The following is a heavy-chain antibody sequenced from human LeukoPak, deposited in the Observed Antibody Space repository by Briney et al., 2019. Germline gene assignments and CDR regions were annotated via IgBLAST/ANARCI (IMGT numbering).Heavy chain of an antibody. J-gene: IGHJ4*02. D-gene: IGHD4-11*01. CDR3: ARWMTTVITPDY. V-gene: IGHV1-2*02. CDR2: INPNSGGT. CDR1: GYTFNDYY. Sequence: ASVKVSCKASGYTFNDYYLHWVRQAPGQGLEWMGWINPNSGGTNYAQKFQGRVTMTRDTSISTAYMELSRLRSDDTAVYYCARWMTTVITPDYWGQGILVTVSS.